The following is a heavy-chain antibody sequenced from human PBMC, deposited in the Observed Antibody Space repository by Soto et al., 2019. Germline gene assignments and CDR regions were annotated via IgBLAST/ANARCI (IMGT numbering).Heavy chain of an antibody. J-gene: IGHJ4*02. CDR2: RYYSGNT. Sequence: HVQLQESGPGPVTPSKTLSLSCTVSGVSITSGSYYWTWVRQSPGKGLEWIGYRYYSGNTYYNPSLNSRATISVDTSKNQFFLKLTSVTAADTDVYYCARGGYDTSGHTFIGWGPDCWGQGTLVTVSS. V-gene: IGHV4-30-4*01. CDR1: GVSITSGSYY. D-gene: IGHD3-22*01. CDR3: ARGGYDTSGHTFIGWGPDC.